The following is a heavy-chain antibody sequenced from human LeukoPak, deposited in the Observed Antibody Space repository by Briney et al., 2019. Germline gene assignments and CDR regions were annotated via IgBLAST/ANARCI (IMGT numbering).Heavy chain of an antibody. CDR2: IKYDGSDK. CDR3: VRGGGSFDS. D-gene: IGHD3-16*01. Sequence: GGSLRLSCAASGFTFSGFWMSWVRQAPAKGLEWVANIKYDGSDKRYVDSVKGRFTVSRDNANNPLFLQMNSLRAEDTAVYYCVRGGGSFDSWGQGTLVTVSS. CDR1: GFTFSGFW. V-gene: IGHV3-7*04. J-gene: IGHJ4*02.